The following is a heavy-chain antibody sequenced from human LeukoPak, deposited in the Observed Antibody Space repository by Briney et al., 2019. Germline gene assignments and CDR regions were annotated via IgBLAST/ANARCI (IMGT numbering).Heavy chain of an antibody. CDR1: GFTFSTYG. D-gene: IGHD3-22*01. Sequence: PGGSLRLSCAASGFTFSTYGMHWVRQAPGKGLEWVAFIRYDGGIKHYTDAVKGRFTISRDNSKNTLYLQMNSLRAEDTAVYYCAKTYYYDSSGYSTIGEIDYWGQGTLVTVSS. V-gene: IGHV3-30*02. CDR2: IRYDGGIK. J-gene: IGHJ4*02. CDR3: AKTYYYDSSGYSTIGEIDY.